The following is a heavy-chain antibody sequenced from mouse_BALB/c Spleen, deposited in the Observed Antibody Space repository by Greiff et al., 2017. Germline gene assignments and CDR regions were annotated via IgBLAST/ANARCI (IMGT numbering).Heavy chain of an antibody. CDR1: GFTFSDYY. Sequence: EVQVVESGGGLVKPGGSLKLSCAASGFTFSDYYMSWVRQTPEKRLEWVATISDGGSYTYYPDSVKGRFTISRDNAQNNLYLQMSSLKSEDTAMYYVAKEVCTRLDSWGQGTSVTASS. CDR3: AKEVCTRLDS. CDR2: ISDGGSYT. D-gene: IGHD2-14*01. V-gene: IGHV5-4*02. J-gene: IGHJ4*01.